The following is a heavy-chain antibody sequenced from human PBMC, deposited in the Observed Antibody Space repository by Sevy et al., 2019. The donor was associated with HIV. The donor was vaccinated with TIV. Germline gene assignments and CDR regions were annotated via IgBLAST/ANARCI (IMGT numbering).Heavy chain of an antibody. D-gene: IGHD3-10*01. CDR3: AKDTGSGSYFDAFDI. CDR2: ISGSGGST. V-gene: IGHV3-23*01. Sequence: GGSLRLSCAASGITFSSYAMSWVRQAPGKGLEWVSAISGSGGSTYYADSVKGRFTISRDNSKNTLYLQMNSLRAEDTAVYYCAKDTGSGSYFDAFDIWGQGTMVTVSS. CDR1: GITFSSYA. J-gene: IGHJ3*02.